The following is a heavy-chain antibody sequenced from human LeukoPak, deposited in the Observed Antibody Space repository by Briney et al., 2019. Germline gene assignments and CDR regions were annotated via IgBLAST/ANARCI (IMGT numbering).Heavy chain of an antibody. CDR3: VRGYSYGYHVSKTYYFDY. J-gene: IGHJ4*02. V-gene: IGHV3-21*01. CDR2: ISSSSSYI. D-gene: IGHD5-18*01. CDR1: GFTFSSYS. Sequence: GGSLRLSCAASGFTFSSYSMNWVRQAPGKGLEWVSSISSSSSYIYYADSVKGRFTISRDNAKNSLYLQMNSLRAEDTAVYYCVRGYSYGYHVSKTYYFDYWGREPWSPSPQ.